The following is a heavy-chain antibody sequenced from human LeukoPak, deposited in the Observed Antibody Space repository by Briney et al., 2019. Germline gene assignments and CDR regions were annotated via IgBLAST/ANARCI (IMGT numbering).Heavy chain of an antibody. CDR2: INAGNGNT. J-gene: IGHJ4*02. D-gene: IGHD1-7*01. CDR1: GYTFTSYA. V-gene: IGHV1-3*01. CDR3: ARGGLELRSLDY. Sequence: ASVKVSCKASGYTFTSYAMHWVRQAPGQRLEWMGWINAGNGNTKYSQKFQGRVTIIRDTSASTAYMELSSLRSEDTAVYYCARGGLELRSLDYWGQGTLVTVSS.